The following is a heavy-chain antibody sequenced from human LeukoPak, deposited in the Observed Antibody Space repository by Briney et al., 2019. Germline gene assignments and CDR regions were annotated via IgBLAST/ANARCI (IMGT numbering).Heavy chain of an antibody. V-gene: IGHV4-34*01. CDR2: INHSGST. CDR1: GGSFSGYY. CDR3: ARGTPKLLWFGRPFDY. D-gene: IGHD3-10*01. J-gene: IGHJ4*02. Sequence: SETLSLTCAVYGGSFSGYYWSWIRQPPGKGLEWIGEINHSGSTNYNPSLNTRVTISVDTSKNQFSLKLSSVTAADTAVYYCARGTPKLLWFGRPFDYWGQGTLVTVSS.